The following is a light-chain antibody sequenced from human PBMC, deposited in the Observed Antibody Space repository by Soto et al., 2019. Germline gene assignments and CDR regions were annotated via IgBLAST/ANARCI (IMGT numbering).Light chain of an antibody. Sequence: DIQMTQSPSSVSASVGERVTINCQASHDISSCLAWYQQKPGKAPKLLIYAASNLQSGVPSRFSGSGSGTDFTLTISSLQPEDFATYFCQQGYSFAFTFGPGTKVDI. CDR3: QQGYSFAFT. V-gene: IGKV1-12*01. CDR1: HDISSC. J-gene: IGKJ3*01. CDR2: AAS.